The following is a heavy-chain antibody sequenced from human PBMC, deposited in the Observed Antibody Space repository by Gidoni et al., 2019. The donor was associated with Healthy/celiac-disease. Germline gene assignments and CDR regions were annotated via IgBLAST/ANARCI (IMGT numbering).Heavy chain of an antibody. CDR3: AKEDHYYGSGSYPY. D-gene: IGHD3-10*01. CDR1: GFTFSSYG. J-gene: IGHJ4*02. CDR2: ISYDGSNK. Sequence: QVQLVESGGGVVQPGRSLSLSCAASGFTFSSYGMHCVRQAPGKGLEGVAVISYDGSNKYYADSVKGRFTISRDNSKNTLYLQMNSLRAEDTAVYYCAKEDHYYGSGSYPYWGQGTLVTVSS. V-gene: IGHV3-30*18.